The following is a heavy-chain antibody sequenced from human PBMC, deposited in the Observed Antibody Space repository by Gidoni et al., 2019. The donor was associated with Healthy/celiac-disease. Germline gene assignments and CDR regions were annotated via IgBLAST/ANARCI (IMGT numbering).Heavy chain of an antibody. V-gene: IGHV1-69*01. CDR3: ARALAAAGISSYYFDY. D-gene: IGHD6-13*01. Sequence: VQLVQTGAEVKNHGSSVQLSCKASVGTFSSHAISRVRQAPGQWLEWMGGIIPIFGKANYAQKFQGRVTITADESTSTAYMELSSLRSEDTAVYYCARALAAAGISSYYFDYWGQGTLVTVSS. J-gene: IGHJ4*02. CDR2: IIPIFGKA. CDR1: VGTFSSHA.